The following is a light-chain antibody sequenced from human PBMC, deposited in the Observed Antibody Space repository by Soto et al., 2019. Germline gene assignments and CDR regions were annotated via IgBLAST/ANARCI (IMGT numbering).Light chain of an antibody. Sequence: EIVLTQSPATLSLSLGERATLSCRASRSVSRYLAWYQQKPGQTPRLLIYDASNRATGIPARFRGSGSGTDFTLTVSSLEPEDFAVYYCQQRSDWPYTFGQGTKLEIK. J-gene: IGKJ2*01. CDR2: DAS. V-gene: IGKV3-11*01. CDR3: QQRSDWPYT. CDR1: RSVSRY.